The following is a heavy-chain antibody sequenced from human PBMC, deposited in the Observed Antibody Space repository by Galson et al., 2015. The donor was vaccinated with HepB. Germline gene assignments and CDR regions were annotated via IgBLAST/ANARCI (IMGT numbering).Heavy chain of an antibody. CDR3: TRDETVIGSPYGMDV. CDR2: IRSRAYGGTT. D-gene: IGHD2-21*01. Sequence: SLRLSCAASGFPFGDHAMSWFRQAPGKGLEWVGFIRSRAYGGTTEYAASVKGRFTISRDDSKSIAYLQMNSLKTEDTAVYYCTRDETVIGSPYGMDVWGQGTTVTVSS. CDR1: GFPFGDHA. J-gene: IGHJ6*02. V-gene: IGHV3-49*03.